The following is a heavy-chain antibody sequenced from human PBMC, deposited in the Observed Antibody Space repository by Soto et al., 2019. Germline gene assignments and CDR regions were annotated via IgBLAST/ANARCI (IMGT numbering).Heavy chain of an antibody. V-gene: IGHV1-69*13. D-gene: IGHD1-26*01. Sequence: GASVKVSCKASGGTFSSYAISWVRQAPGQGLEWMGGIIPIFGTANYAQKFQGRVTITADESTSTAYMELSSLRSEDTAVYYCARSVGIVTNWFDPWGQGTLVTVSS. J-gene: IGHJ5*02. CDR1: GGTFSSYA. CDR3: ARSVGIVTNWFDP. CDR2: IIPIFGTA.